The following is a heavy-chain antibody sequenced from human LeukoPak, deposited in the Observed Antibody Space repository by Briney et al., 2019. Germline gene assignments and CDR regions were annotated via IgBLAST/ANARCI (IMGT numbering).Heavy chain of an antibody. CDR3: AREGSLSGATTYYFDY. D-gene: IGHD1-26*01. CDR2: ISGSDDGT. CDR1: GFTFSTYA. V-gene: IGHV3-23*01. J-gene: IGHJ4*02. Sequence: GGSLRLSCAASGFTFSTYAMSWVRQAPGKGLEWVSGISGSDDGTYYADSVKGRFTISRDNSKNTLYLQMNSLRAEDTAVYYCAREGSLSGATTYYFDYWGQGTLVTVSS.